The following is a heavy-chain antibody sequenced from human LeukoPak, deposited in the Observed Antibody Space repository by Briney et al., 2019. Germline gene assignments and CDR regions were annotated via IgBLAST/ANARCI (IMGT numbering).Heavy chain of an antibody. V-gene: IGHV3-74*01. CDR1: GFTFNSYW. J-gene: IGHJ4*02. Sequence: GGSLRLSCAASGFTFNSYWMHWVRQAPGKGLVWVSRISSDGSSTSYADSVKGRFTISRDNAKNTLYLQMNSLRAEDTAVYYCARALAVAGTGGHYWGQGTLVTFSP. CDR2: ISSDGSST. D-gene: IGHD6-19*01. CDR3: ARALAVAGTGGHY.